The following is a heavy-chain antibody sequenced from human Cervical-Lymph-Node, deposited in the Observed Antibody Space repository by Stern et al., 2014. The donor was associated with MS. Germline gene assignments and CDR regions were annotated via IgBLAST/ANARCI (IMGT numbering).Heavy chain of an antibody. CDR1: GFTFDDYA. D-gene: IGHD6-13*01. J-gene: IGHJ3*02. V-gene: IGHV3-9*01. Sequence: QLVESGGGLVQPGRSLRLSCAASGFTFDDYAMHWVRQAPGKGLEWVSGISRNGGSIGYADSVKGRFTISRDNAKNSLYLQMNSLRAEDTALYYCAKRSIGNAFDIWGQGTMVTVFS. CDR2: ISRNGGSI. CDR3: AKRSIGNAFDI.